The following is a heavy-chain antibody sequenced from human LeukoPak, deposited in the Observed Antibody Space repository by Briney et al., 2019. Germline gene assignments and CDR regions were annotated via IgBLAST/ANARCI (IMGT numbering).Heavy chain of an antibody. J-gene: IGHJ3*02. CDR2: ISSSGSTI. Sequence: GGSLRLSCAASGFAFNNYAMSWVRQAPGKGLEWVSYISSSGSTIYYADSVKGRFTISRDNAKNTLYLQMNSLRAEDTSVYYCARSYYDSSGYYYGDAXXIWGXXTMXTVSS. V-gene: IGHV3-48*04. CDR3: ARSYYDSSGYYYGDAXXI. D-gene: IGHD3-22*01. CDR1: GFAFNNYA.